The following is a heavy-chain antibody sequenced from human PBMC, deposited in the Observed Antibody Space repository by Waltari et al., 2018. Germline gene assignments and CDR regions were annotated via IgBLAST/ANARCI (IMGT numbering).Heavy chain of an antibody. CDR3: ARPSRGIQPFDY. CDR1: GGSISSSSYY. D-gene: IGHD3-10*01. CDR2: IYNFGNT. Sequence: QLQLQESGPGLVKPSETLSLTCNVSGGSISSSSYYWGWVRQAPGKRLEWIGSIYNFGNTFYNPSLSSRVTISMDTPNNQFSLKLSSVTAADTAVYYCARPSRGIQPFDYWGPGTLVTVSS. V-gene: IGHV4-39*01. J-gene: IGHJ4*02.